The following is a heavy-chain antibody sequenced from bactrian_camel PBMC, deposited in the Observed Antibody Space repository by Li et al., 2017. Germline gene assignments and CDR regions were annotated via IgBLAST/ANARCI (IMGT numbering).Heavy chain of an antibody. V-gene: IGHV3S55*01. J-gene: IGHJ4*01. D-gene: IGHD5*01. CDR2: IDTDGRT. CDR1: GDHTCSYR. Sequence: HVQLVESGGGSVQAGGSLRLSCALTGDHTCSYRITWYRQIPGKDSEFLADIDTDGRTSYADSVKDRFAISQDNTKKTLYLTMNNLKPEDGAMYYCATTRFAVTCHGPFLIISIGVRAPRSPSP.